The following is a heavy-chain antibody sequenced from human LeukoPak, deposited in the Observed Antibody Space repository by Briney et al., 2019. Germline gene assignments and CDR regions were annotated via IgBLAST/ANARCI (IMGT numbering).Heavy chain of an antibody. CDR1: GFTFSSYW. D-gene: IGHD4-17*01. Sequence: GSLRLSCAASGFTFSSYWMNWVRQAPGKGLEWVANIKQDGSGKYYVDSVKGRFTISRDNAKNSLYLQMNSLRAEDTAVYYCASAPVTSALSSLYWGQGTLVTVSS. J-gene: IGHJ4*02. CDR2: IKQDGSGK. V-gene: IGHV3-7*01. CDR3: ASAPVTSALSSLY.